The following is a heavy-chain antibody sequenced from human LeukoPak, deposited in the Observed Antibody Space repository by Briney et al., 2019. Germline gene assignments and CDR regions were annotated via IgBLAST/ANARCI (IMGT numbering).Heavy chain of an antibody. V-gene: IGHV3-49*04. Sequence: PGGSLRLSSAASGFTFSNAWMSWVRQAPGKGLEWVGFIRSKAYGGTTEYAASVKGRFTMSRDDSKSIAYLKMNSLKTEDTAVYYCTRAVGFGELLSYYYYYYMDVWGKGTTVTISS. D-gene: IGHD3-10*01. CDR3: TRAVGFGELLSYYYYYYMDV. CDR2: IRSKAYGGTT. J-gene: IGHJ6*03. CDR1: GFTFSNAW.